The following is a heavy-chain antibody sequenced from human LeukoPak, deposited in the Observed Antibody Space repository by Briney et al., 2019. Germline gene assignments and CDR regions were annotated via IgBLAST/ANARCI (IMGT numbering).Heavy chain of an antibody. Sequence: GGSLRLSCAASGFTFSDYYMSWIRQAPGKGLEWVSFISSSGSTIYYADSVKGRFTISRDNAKNSLYLQMNSLRAEDAAVYYCARLYSWDYFDYWGQGTLVTVSS. CDR1: GFTFSDYY. CDR2: ISSSGSTI. J-gene: IGHJ4*02. CDR3: ARLYSWDYFDY. V-gene: IGHV3-11*04. D-gene: IGHD5-18*01.